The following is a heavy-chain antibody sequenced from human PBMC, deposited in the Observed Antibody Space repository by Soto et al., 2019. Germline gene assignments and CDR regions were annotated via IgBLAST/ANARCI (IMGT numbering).Heavy chain of an antibody. CDR2: IYNSGTT. Sequence: PSETLSLTCTVSGGSITRGGYYWSWIRQHPGKGLEWIGYIYNSGTTYYNPSLKSRVTISVDTSQNQFSLKLTSVTAADTAVYYCARDPAPWGQGTLVTVSS. V-gene: IGHV4-31*03. J-gene: IGHJ5*02. CDR1: GGSITRGGYY. CDR3: ARDPAP.